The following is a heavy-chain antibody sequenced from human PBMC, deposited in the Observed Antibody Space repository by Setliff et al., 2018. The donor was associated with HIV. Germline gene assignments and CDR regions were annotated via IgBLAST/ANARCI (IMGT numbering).Heavy chain of an antibody. Sequence: LRLSCAASGFTFEKYWMHWVRQAPGKGLVWVANINQDGSERHYVDSVKGRFTISRDNAKNLLSLQMNSLRVEDTAVYYCASPYYDFVWGSYQPDYWGQGTLVTVSS. D-gene: IGHD3-16*02. CDR3: ASPYYDFVWGSYQPDY. CDR2: INQDGSER. V-gene: IGHV3-7*01. J-gene: IGHJ4*02. CDR1: GFTFEKYW.